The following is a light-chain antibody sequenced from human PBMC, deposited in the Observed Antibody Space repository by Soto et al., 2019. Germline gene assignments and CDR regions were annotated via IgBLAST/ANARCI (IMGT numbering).Light chain of an antibody. CDR3: ATWDDSLNGYV. J-gene: IGLJ1*01. V-gene: IGLV1-44*01. CDR1: NSNIGSNT. Sequence: QSFLTQTPSASATPGRRVTIACSGTNSNIGSNTIAWYQQLPGTAPKRLIHSNNQRPSGVPDRFSASKSGTSASLAISGLQSEDEADYYCATWDDSLNGYVSGTGTKVTVL. CDR2: SNN.